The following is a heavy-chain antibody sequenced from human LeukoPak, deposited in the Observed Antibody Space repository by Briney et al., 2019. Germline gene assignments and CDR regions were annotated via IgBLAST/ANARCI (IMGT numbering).Heavy chain of an antibody. V-gene: IGHV1-46*01. J-gene: IGHJ5*02. D-gene: IGHD1-26*01. Sequence: ASVKVSCKASGYTFTSYYMHWVRQAPGQGLEWMGIINPSGGSTSYAQKFQGRVTMTRDMSTSTVYMELSSLRSEDTAVYYCARGMADPGSYYFWFDPWGQGTLVTVSS. CDR1: GYTFTSYY. CDR2: INPSGGST. CDR3: ARGMADPGSYYFWFDP.